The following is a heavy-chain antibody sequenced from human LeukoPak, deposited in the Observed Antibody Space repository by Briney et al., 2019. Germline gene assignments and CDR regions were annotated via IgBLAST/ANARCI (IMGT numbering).Heavy chain of an antibody. V-gene: IGHV3-21*01. CDR3: ARDKEYYDGRGAFDI. D-gene: IGHD3-22*01. CDR1: GFTFSSYS. J-gene: IGHJ3*02. Sequence: GGSLRLSCAASGFTFSSYSMNWVRQAPGKGREGVSSISSSSSYIYYADSVKGRFTIYRDNAKNSLYLQMNSLRAEDTAVYYCARDKEYYDGRGAFDIWGQGTMVTVSS. CDR2: ISSSSSYI.